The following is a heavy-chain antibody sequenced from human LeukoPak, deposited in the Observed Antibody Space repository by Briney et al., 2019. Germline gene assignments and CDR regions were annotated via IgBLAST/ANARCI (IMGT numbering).Heavy chain of an antibody. D-gene: IGHD3-10*01. V-gene: IGHV4-61*02. CDR1: GDSIYSASYY. CDR2: IYTTGRT. J-gene: IGHJ5*02. CDR3: ARSPHIWFAERGWFDP. Sequence: SETLSLTCTVSGDSIYSASYYWRWIRQLPGKGLEWIGRIYTTGRTNYNPSLRSRVTISMDTSKSQFSLKLSSVTAADTAVYFCARSPHIWFAERGWFDPWGQGTLVTVSS.